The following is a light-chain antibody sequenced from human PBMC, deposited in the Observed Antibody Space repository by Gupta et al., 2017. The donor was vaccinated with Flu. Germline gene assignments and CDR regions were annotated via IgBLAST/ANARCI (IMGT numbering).Light chain of an antibody. CDR3: IQGSHWPLA. J-gene: IGKJ1*01. CDR1: EGLVYSDGVAY. Sequence: SCRASEGLVYSDGVAYLHGFQQRPGQAPRRLIFQVSYRGSGVPDGFFSSGSCTDFTLKIISVEAEDVGIVFCIQGSHWPLAFGQGTTVEIK. CDR2: QVS. V-gene: IGKV2-30*01.